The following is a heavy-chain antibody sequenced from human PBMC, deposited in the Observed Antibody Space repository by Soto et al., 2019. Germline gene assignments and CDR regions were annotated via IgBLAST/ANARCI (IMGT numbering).Heavy chain of an antibody. V-gene: IGHV4-4*07. D-gene: IGHD3-22*01. CDR2: VFPGGPT. CDR1: GDPITSYF. CDR3: ASSTRIQDYYDSSAISRRAAFDI. J-gene: IGHJ3*02. Sequence: KASETLSLTCTVSGDPITSYFWTWLRQPAGKGLEWIGHVFPGGPTSHNSSLKSRVSMSVDTSKNQFSLTLTSVTAADTAVYYCASSTRIQDYYDSSAISRRAAFDIWGQGTMVTVSS.